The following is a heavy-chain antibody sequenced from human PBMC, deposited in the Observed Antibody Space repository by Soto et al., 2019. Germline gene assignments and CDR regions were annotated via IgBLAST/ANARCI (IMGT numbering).Heavy chain of an antibody. CDR3: ARVKKYYYDSSGYQPDAFDI. J-gene: IGHJ3*02. CDR1: GFTFSSYW. V-gene: IGHV3-7*01. CDR2: IKQDGSEK. Sequence: PGGSLRLSCAASGFTFSSYWMSWVRQAPGKGLEWVANIKQDGSEKYYVESVKGRYTISRDNAKNSLYLQMNSLRAEDMAVYYCARVKKYYYDSSGYQPDAFDIWGQGTMVTVSS. D-gene: IGHD3-22*01.